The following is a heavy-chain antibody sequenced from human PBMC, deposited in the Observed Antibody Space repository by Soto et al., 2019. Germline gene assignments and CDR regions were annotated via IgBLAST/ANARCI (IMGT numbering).Heavy chain of an antibody. CDR1: GYTFTSYD. J-gene: IGHJ5*02. CDR3: ARGLGQSITIFGVVTSYNWFDP. V-gene: IGHV1-8*01. CDR2: MNPNSGNT. D-gene: IGHD3-3*01. Sequence: ASVKVSCKASGYTFTSYDINWVRQAAGQGLEWMGWMNPNSGNTGYAQKFQGRVTMTRNTSISTAYMELSSLRSEDTAVYYCARGLGQSITIFGVVTSYNWFDPWGQETLVTVS.